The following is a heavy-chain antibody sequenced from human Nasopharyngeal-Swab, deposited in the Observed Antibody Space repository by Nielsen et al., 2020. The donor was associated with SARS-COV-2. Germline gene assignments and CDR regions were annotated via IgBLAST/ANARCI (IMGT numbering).Heavy chain of an antibody. CDR1: GFSLSTTRMC. J-gene: IGHJ4*02. CDR3: ARTYGGPRPFDY. Sequence: SGPTLVTPTQTLTLTFTFSGFSLSTTRMCVSCILQPPGKALEWLARIDWDDDKYYSTSLKTRLTISKDTSKNQVVLTMTNMDPVDTATYYCARTYGGPRPFDYWGQGTLVTVSS. V-gene: IGHV2-70*11. D-gene: IGHD4-23*01. CDR2: IDWDDDK.